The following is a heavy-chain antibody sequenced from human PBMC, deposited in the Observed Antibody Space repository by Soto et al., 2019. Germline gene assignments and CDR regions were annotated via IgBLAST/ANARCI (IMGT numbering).Heavy chain of an antibody. CDR3: TRIPTVSLAGGYYYYYGMDV. V-gene: IGHV4-61*01. Sequence: SETLSLTCTVSGGSVSSGSYYWSWIRQPPGKGLEWIGYIYYSGSTNYNPSLKSRVTISVDTSKNQFSLKLSSVTAADTAVYYCTRIPTVSLAGGYYYYYGMDVWGQGTTVTVSS. D-gene: IGHD1-20*01. CDR1: GGSVSSGSYY. J-gene: IGHJ6*02. CDR2: IYYSGST.